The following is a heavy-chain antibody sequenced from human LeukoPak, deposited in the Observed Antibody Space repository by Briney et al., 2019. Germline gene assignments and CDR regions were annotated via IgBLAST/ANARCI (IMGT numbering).Heavy chain of an antibody. CDR2: IYYSGST. CDR3: ARESLYYYDSSGYSDY. CDR1: GGSISSGGYY. J-gene: IGHJ4*02. Sequence: PSQTLSLTCTVSGGSISSGGYYWSWIRQHPGKGLEWIGYIYYSGSTYYNPSLKSRVTISVDTSKNQFSLKLSSVTAADTAVYYCARESLYYYDSSGYSDYWGQGALVTVSS. V-gene: IGHV4-31*03. D-gene: IGHD3-22*01.